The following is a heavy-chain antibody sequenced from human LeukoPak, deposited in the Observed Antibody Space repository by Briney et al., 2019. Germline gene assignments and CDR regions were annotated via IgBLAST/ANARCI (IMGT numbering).Heavy chain of an antibody. Sequence: PSQTLSLTCTVSGGSINSYYWNWIRQPPGKGLEWIGYIYYSGSTNYNPSLKSRLTMSVDTSKNQFSLKLSSVTAADTAVYYCARGNYGSGTYFLDYWGQGTLVTVSS. J-gene: IGHJ4*02. CDR3: ARGNYGSGTYFLDY. V-gene: IGHV4-59*08. CDR2: IYYSGST. D-gene: IGHD3-10*01. CDR1: GGSINSYY.